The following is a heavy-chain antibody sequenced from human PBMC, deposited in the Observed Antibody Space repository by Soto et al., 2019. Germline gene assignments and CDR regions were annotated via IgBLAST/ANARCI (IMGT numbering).Heavy chain of an antibody. J-gene: IGHJ5*02. CDR2: INPNSGGT. CDR3: ARALAVAGTENWFDP. Sequence: GASVKVSCKASGYTFTGYYMHWVRQAPGQGLEWMGWINPNSGGTNYAQKFQGWVTMTRDTSISTAYMELSRLRSDDTAVYYCARALAVAGTENWFDPWGQGTLVTVS. CDR1: GYTFTGYY. V-gene: IGHV1-2*04. D-gene: IGHD6-19*01.